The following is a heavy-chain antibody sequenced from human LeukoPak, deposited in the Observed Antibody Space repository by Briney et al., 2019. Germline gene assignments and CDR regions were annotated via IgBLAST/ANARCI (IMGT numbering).Heavy chain of an antibody. V-gene: IGHV3-7*01. Sequence: GGSLRLSCEASGFSFSAAWMTWVRQAPGKGLEWVATIKNDGSDKYYVDSVKGRSTLSRDNAKNLVYLQMNSLRVEDTAVYYCVNLGYSDGGQGTLVTASS. D-gene: IGHD5-12*01. CDR3: VNLGYSD. CDR2: IKNDGSDK. CDR1: GFSFSAAW. J-gene: IGHJ4*02.